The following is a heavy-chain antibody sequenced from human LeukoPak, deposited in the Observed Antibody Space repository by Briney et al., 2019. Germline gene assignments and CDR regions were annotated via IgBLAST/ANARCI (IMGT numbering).Heavy chain of an antibody. J-gene: IGHJ3*02. CDR2: INGDGSTT. D-gene: IGHD5-12*01. CDR3: AREVLTQAIYSGYNAFEI. V-gene: IGHV3-74*01. CDR1: GFIFSSYW. Sequence: PGGSLRLSCAASGFIFSSYWIHWVRQAPGKGLVWVSRINGDGSTTTYADSVKGRFTISSDKATNSVYLQMNSLRAEDTAVYYCAREVLTQAIYSGYNAFEIWGQGTMVTVSS.